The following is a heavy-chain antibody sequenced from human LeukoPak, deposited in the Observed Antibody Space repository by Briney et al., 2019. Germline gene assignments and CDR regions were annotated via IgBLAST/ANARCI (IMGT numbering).Heavy chain of an antibody. CDR3: ARGRSGELSVATLDI. J-gene: IGHJ3*02. Sequence: PGGSLRLSCAASGFTFNNYGMHWVRQAPGKGLEWVALIWYDGGNKYYGDPVKGRFTISRDNSKNTLYLQMNSLRAEDTAASYFARGRSGELSVATLDIWGQGTMVTVSS. D-gene: IGHD3-10*01. CDR1: GFTFNNYG. CDR2: IWYDGGNK. V-gene: IGHV3-33*01.